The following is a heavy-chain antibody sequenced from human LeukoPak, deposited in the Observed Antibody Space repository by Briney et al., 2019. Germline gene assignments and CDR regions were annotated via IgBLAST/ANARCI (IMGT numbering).Heavy chain of an antibody. CDR1: GFTFSSYG. CDR3: AKDQGVRGVLNYYFDY. J-gene: IGHJ4*02. Sequence: PGGSLRLSCAASGFTFSSYGMHWVRQAPGKGLEWVAFKRYDGSNKYYADSVKGRFTISRDNSKNSLYLQMNSLRAEDTAVYYCAKDQGVRGVLNYYFDYWGQGTLVTVSS. D-gene: IGHD3-10*01. CDR2: KRYDGSNK. V-gene: IGHV3-30*02.